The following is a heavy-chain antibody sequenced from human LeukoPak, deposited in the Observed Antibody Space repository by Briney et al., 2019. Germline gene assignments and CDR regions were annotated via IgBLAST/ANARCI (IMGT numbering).Heavy chain of an antibody. CDR2: IYYSGST. CDR3: GRIRDYGGPFDY. V-gene: IGHV4-59*08. Sequence: PSETLSLTCTVSGGSISSYYWSWIRQPPGKGLEWIGYIYYSGSTNYNPSLKSRVTISVDTSKNQFSLKLSSVTAADTAVYYCGRIRDYGGPFDYWGQGTLVTVSS. J-gene: IGHJ4*02. D-gene: IGHD4-23*01. CDR1: GGSISSYY.